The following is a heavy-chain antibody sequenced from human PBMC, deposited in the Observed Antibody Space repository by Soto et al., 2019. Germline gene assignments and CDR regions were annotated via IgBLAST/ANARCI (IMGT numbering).Heavy chain of an antibody. J-gene: IGHJ5*02. D-gene: IGHD3-10*01. Sequence: PGGSLRLSCAASGFTFSSLSMHWVRQAPGKGLEWVSVISYDGSQKYYADSVKGRFTISRDNAENTLYLEMNRLRIEDTAVYYCAFRGGGRSSWGQGTLVTVSS. V-gene: IGHV3-30*03. CDR3: AFRGGGRSS. CDR1: GFTFSSLS. CDR2: ISYDGSQK.